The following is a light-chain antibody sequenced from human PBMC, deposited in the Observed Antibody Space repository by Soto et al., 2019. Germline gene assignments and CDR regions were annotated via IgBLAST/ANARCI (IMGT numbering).Light chain of an antibody. Sequence: QSALTQPRSVSGSPGQSVTISCTGTSRDVGGYNYVSWYQQQPGKAPKLMIHDVDERPSGVPDRFSGSKSGRTASLTISGLQAEDEADYYCCSFAGSYTLLFGGGTKLTVL. CDR3: CSFAGSYTLL. CDR2: DVD. J-gene: IGLJ2*01. V-gene: IGLV2-11*01. CDR1: SRDVGGYNY.